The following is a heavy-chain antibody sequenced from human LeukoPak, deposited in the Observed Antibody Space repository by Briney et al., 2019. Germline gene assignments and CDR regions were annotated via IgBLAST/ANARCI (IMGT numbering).Heavy chain of an antibody. V-gene: IGHV5-51*01. J-gene: IGHJ3*02. CDR3: ARSRAPGAADAFDI. CDR1: GYSFTSYW. D-gene: IGHD7-27*01. CDR2: IYPGDSDT. Sequence: GESLKTSCKDSGYSFTSYWIGWVRQMPGKGLEWMGIIYPGDSDTRYSPSFQGQVTISADKSINTAYLQWSSLKAPDTAMYYCARSRAPGAADAFDIWGQGTMVTVS.